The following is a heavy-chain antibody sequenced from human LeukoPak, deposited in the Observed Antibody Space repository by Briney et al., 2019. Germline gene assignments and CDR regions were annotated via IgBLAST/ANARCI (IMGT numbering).Heavy chain of an antibody. J-gene: IGHJ4*02. D-gene: IGHD2-2*01. CDR1: GYTFTSFD. Sequence: ASVKVSCKASGYTFTSFDINWVRQATGQGLEWMGWLNPNSGNTGYAQKFQGRVTITRNTSISTAYMELSSLRSEDTAVYYCARRNLGYCSSSSCPPYYFDSWGQGTLVTISS. CDR2: LNPNSGNT. CDR3: ARRNLGYCSSSSCPPYYFDS. V-gene: IGHV1-8*03.